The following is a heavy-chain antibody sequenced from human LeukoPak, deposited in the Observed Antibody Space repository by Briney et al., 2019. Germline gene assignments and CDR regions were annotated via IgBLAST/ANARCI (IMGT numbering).Heavy chain of an antibody. J-gene: IGHJ6*03. CDR2: ISSSGTTI. CDR3: ARIMAPRSYYMAV. V-gene: IGHV3-11*01. CDR1: GFTFSDYY. Sequence: GGSLRLSCAASGFTFSDYYMSWIRQAPGKGLEWVSYISSSGTTIYYADSVKGRFTISRDNAKNSLYLQMNSLRADDTAFYYCARIMAPRSYYMAVWGKGTTVTVSS. D-gene: IGHD2-8*01.